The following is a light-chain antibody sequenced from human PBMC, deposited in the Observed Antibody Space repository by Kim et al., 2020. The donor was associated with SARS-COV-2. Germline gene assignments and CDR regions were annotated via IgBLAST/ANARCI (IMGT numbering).Light chain of an antibody. V-gene: IGLV3-19*01. CDR2: EKN. J-gene: IGLJ3*02. CDR1: SVRSCY. CDR3: NSRESGVNHVV. Sequence: ALVQTVRITCQGDSVRSCYTSWYKQKPEQAPVIVIYEKNNRPSGIPDRFSGSSSGKTASLTITGAQAEDEADYYCNSRESGVNHVVFGGGTRLTVL.